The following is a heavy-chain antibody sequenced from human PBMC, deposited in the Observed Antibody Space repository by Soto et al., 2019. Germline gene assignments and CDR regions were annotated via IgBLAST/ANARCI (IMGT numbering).Heavy chain of an antibody. CDR1: GFTFSSYA. J-gene: IGHJ4*02. D-gene: IGHD3-3*01. CDR2: ISGSGGST. V-gene: IGHV3-23*01. CDR3: AKDGIFGVVIILGYFDY. Sequence: EVQLLESGGGLVQPGGSLRLSCAASGFTFSSYAMSWVRQAPGKGLEWVSAISGSGGSTYYADSVKGRFTISRDNSKNTLYLQMNSLRAEDTAVYYCAKDGIFGVVIILGYFDYWGQGTLVTVSS.